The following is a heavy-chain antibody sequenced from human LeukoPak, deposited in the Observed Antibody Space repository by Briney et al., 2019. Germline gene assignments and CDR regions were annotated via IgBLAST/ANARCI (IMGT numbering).Heavy chain of an antibody. CDR1: AFIFSRYG. V-gene: IGHV3-30*02. D-gene: IGHD2-2*01. CDR3: ARVMGRYCSSTSCYVDY. CDR2: IRYDGSNK. J-gene: IGHJ4*02. Sequence: GGSLRLSCAASAFIFSRYGMHWVRQAPGKGLEWLAFIRYDGSNKYYADSVKGRFTITRDNSKNTLYLQMNSLRAEDTAVYYCARVMGRYCSSTSCYVDYWGQGTLVTVSS.